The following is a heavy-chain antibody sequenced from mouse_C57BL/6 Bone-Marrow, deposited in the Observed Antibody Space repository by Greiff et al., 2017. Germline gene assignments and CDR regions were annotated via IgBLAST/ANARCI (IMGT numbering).Heavy chain of an antibody. J-gene: IGHJ2*01. CDR3: DRARYYYGSSRYSFDY. D-gene: IGHD1-1*01. CDR2: IHPNSGST. V-gene: IGHV1-64*01. CDR1: GYTFTSYW. Sequence: QVQLQQPGAELVKPGASVKLSCKASGYTFTSYWMHWVKQRPGQGLEWIGMIHPNSGSTNYNEKFKSKATLTVDKSSSTAYMQLSSLTSEDSAVYYCDRARYYYGSSRYSFDYWGQGTTLTVSA.